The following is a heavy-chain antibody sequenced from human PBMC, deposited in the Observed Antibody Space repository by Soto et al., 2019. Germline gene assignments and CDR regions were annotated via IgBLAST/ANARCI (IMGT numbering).Heavy chain of an antibody. Sequence: SETLSLTCTVSGGSISSGGYYWSWIRQHPGKGLEWIGYIYYSGSTYYNPSLKSRVTISVDTSKNQFSLKLSSVTAADTAVYYCARDGGSYDAFDIWGQGTMVTVS. CDR1: GGSISSGGYY. V-gene: IGHV4-31*03. CDR2: IYYSGST. CDR3: ARDGGSYDAFDI. J-gene: IGHJ3*02. D-gene: IGHD3-16*01.